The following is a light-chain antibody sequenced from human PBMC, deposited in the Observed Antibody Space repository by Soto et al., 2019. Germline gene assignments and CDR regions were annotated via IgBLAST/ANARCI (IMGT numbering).Light chain of an antibody. V-gene: IGKV1-39*01. CDR1: QSISSY. CDR2: AAS. Sequence: DIQMTQSPSSLSASVGDRVTITCRARQSISSYLNWYQQKPGKAPKLMIYAASSLQSGVPSRFSGSGSGTDFTLTISSLQPEDFATYYCQQSYSTPLHSLGQRTRMEIK. CDR3: QQSYSTPLHS. J-gene: IGKJ5*01.